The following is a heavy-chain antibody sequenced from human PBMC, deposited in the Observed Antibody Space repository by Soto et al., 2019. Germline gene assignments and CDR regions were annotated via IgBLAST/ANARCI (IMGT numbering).Heavy chain of an antibody. V-gene: IGHV1-69*13. CDR2: IIPIFGTA. D-gene: IGHD6-13*01. CDR1: GGTFSSYA. CDR3: AKVTSAAGTD. J-gene: IGHJ4*02. Sequence: AVQVSCKASGGTFSSYAISWVRQAPGQGLEWMGGIIPIFGTANYAQKFQGRVTITADESTSTAYMELSSLRSEDTAFYYCAKVTSAAGTDWGPGTLVTVSS.